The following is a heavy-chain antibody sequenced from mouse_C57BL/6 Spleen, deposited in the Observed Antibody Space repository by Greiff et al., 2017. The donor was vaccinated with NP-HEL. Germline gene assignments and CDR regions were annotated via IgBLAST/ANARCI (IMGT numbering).Heavy chain of an antibody. J-gene: IGHJ2*01. Sequence: QVHVKQPGAELVKPGASVKLSCKASGYTFTSYWMHWVKQRPGQGLEWIGMIHPNSGSTNYNEKFKSKATLTVDKSSSTAYMQLSSLTSEDSAVYYCARRDYVYFDYWGQGTTLTVSS. D-gene: IGHD2-4*01. CDR2: IHPNSGST. V-gene: IGHV1-64*01. CDR1: GYTFTSYW. CDR3: ARRDYVYFDY.